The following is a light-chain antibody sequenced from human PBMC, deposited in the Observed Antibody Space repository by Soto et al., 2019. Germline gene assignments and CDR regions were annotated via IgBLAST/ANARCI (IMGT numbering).Light chain of an antibody. CDR1: QTVSRN. J-gene: IGKJ5*01. CDR3: QQYNNWPS. V-gene: IGKV3-15*01. CDR2: DIS. Sequence: EIEMTQSPATLSVSPGERATLSCRASQTVSRNLAWYQQRPGQAPRLLIYDISNRAAGVPARFSGSGSETEFTLTIRSLQSEDFAVYFCQQYNNWPSFGQGTRLEI.